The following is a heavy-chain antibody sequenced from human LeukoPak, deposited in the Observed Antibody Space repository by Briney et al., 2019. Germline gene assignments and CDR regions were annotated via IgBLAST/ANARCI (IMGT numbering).Heavy chain of an antibody. J-gene: IGHJ3*01. CDR2: IYYSGST. Sequence: SETLSLTCSVSGGSTSSYYWSWIRQPPGKGLEWIGYIYYSGSTNYNPSLKSRVTISVDTSKNQFSLKLSSVTAADTAVYYCARGRGYDSSGYSDGDAFDVWGQGTMVTVSS. V-gene: IGHV4-59*01. CDR1: GGSTSSYY. CDR3: ARGRGYDSSGYSDGDAFDV. D-gene: IGHD3-22*01.